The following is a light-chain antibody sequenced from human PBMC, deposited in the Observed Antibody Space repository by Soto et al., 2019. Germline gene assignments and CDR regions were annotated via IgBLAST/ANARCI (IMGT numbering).Light chain of an antibody. CDR1: SSDVGGYNH. Sequence: QSALTQPASVSGSPGQSITISCTGTSSDVGGYNHVSWYQQHPGKAPKVMIYEVSNRPSGVSNRFSGSKSGNTASLTISGLQAEVEADYYCSSYTSSTTQYVFGTGTKVTVL. V-gene: IGLV2-14*01. CDR3: SSYTSSTTQYV. CDR2: EVS. J-gene: IGLJ1*01.